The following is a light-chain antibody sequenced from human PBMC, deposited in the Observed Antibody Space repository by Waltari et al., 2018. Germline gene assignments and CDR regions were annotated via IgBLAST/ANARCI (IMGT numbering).Light chain of an antibody. V-gene: IGKV4-1*01. Sequence: DIVMTQSPDSLAVSLGERATINCKSSQSVLYSYNSKKYLAWYQQKPGQPPKPVLTWASTRASGAPDRFSGSGSGTDFTLTISSLQAEDVAVYYCHQYYTTPRTFGQGTKVEIK. CDR1: QSVLYSYNSKKY. CDR3: HQYYTTPRT. J-gene: IGKJ1*01. CDR2: WAS.